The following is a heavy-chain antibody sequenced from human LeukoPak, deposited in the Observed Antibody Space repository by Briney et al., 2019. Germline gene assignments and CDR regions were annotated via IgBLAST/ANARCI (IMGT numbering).Heavy chain of an antibody. J-gene: IGHJ4*02. V-gene: IGHV4-34*01. CDR1: GGSFSGYY. CDR3: ARGRNFWSGYLSAGREYYFDY. Sequence: SETLSLTCAVYGGSFSGYYWSWIRQPPGKGLEWIGEINHSGSNNYNTSLKSRVTISVNTSKNQFSLKMYSVTAADTAVYYCARGRNFWSGYLSAGREYYFDYWGQGTLVTVSS. D-gene: IGHD3-3*01. CDR2: INHSGSN.